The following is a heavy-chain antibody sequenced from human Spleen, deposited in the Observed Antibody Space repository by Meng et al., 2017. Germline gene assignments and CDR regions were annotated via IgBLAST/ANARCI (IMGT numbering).Heavy chain of an antibody. V-gene: IGHV3-23*01. CDR2: ISGGGGST. CDR1: GFPFSIYA. Sequence: GESLKISCAASGFPFSIYAMNWVRQAPGKGLEWVSAISGGGGSTYYADSVKGRFTISRDNAKNSLYLQMNSLRAEDTAVYYCARLTGRGFDYWGQGTLVTVSS. J-gene: IGHJ4*02. D-gene: IGHD7-27*01. CDR3: ARLTGRGFDY.